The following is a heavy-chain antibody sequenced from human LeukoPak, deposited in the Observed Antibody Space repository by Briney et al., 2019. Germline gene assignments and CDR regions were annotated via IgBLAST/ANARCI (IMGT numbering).Heavy chain of an antibody. CDR3: ARSRGDNWNYAFYYYGMDV. Sequence: GASVKVSCKASGGTFSSYAISWVRQAPGQGLEWMGGIIPIFGTANYAQKFQGRVTITADESTSTAYTELSSLRSEDTAVYYCARSRGDNWNYAFYYYGMDVWGQGTTVTVSS. D-gene: IGHD1-7*01. CDR2: IIPIFGTA. J-gene: IGHJ6*02. CDR1: GGTFSSYA. V-gene: IGHV1-69*13.